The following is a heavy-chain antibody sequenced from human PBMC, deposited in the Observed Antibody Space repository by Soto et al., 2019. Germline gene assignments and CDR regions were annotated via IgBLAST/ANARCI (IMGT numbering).Heavy chain of an antibody. CDR1: GGSISSYY. V-gene: IGHV4-59*01. D-gene: IGHD4-17*01. Sequence: SETLSLTCTVSGGSISSYYWSWIRQPPGKGLEWIGYIYYSGSTNYNPSLKSRVTISVDTSKNQFSLKLSSVTAADTAVYYRARADGGVYYYGMDVWGHGTTVTVSS. CDR3: ARADGGVYYYGMDV. CDR2: IYYSGST. J-gene: IGHJ6*02.